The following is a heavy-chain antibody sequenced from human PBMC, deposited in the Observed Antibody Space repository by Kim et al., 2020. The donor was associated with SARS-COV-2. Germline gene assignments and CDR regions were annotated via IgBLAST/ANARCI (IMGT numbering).Heavy chain of an antibody. CDR3: ARSPFELRFLEWLPPGCFDP. D-gene: IGHD3-3*01. CDR2: IYYSGST. Sequence: SETLSLTCTVSGGSISSSSYYWGWIRQPPGKGLEWIGNIYYSGSTYYNPSLKSRVTISVDTSKNQFSLKLSSVTAADTAVYYCARSPFELRFLEWLPPGCFDPWGQGTLVTVSS. CDR1: GGSISSSSYY. J-gene: IGHJ5*02. V-gene: IGHV4-39*01.